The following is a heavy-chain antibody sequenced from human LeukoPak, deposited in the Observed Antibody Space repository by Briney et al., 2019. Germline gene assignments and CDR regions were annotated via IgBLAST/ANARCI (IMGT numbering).Heavy chain of an antibody. CDR1: GFTFSSYW. CDR2: IKQDGREK. Sequence: GGSLRLSRAASGFTFSSYWMSWVRQAPGKGLEWVANIKQDGREKYYVDSVKGRFTISRDNAKNSLYLQMNSLRAEDTAVYYCARDWAVGLIGYFDYWGQGTLVTVSS. J-gene: IGHJ4*02. CDR3: ARDWAVGLIGYFDY. V-gene: IGHV3-7*01. D-gene: IGHD1-26*01.